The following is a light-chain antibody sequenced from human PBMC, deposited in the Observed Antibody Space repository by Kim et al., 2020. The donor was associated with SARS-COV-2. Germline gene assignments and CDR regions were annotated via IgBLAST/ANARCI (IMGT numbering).Light chain of an antibody. J-gene: IGKJ1*01. CDR2: AAS. Sequence: DIQMTQSPSSLSASVGDRVTITCRASQDISSNLAWFQQKPGKAPKSLSYAASSLQSGAPSRFSGAGSGTDFTLTISTLQAEDSGTYYCQQYSGYPRTFGQGTKVAIK. V-gene: IGKV1-16*01. CDR1: QDISSN. CDR3: QQYSGYPRT.